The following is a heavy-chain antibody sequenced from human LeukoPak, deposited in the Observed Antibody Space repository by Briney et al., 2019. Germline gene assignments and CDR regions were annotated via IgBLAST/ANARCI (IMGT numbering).Heavy chain of an antibody. CDR3: ARQERSGYRSSDWYYVDY. Sequence: GQSLQISCTGSGHSFTTYWIGWVRQMRGKGLEWIGIIYFGGSVTRYSPSFQGQVTIAADKSTSTAYLQWSSLKASDTAMYYCARQERSGYRSSDWYYVDYWGQGTLVTVSS. D-gene: IGHD6-19*01. V-gene: IGHV5-51*01. CDR2: IYFGGSVT. CDR1: GHSFTTYW. J-gene: IGHJ4*02.